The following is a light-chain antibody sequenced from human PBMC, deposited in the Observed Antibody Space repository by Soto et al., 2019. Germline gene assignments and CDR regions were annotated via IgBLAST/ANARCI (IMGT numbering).Light chain of an antibody. J-gene: IGKJ1*01. CDR2: DAS. V-gene: IGKV1-5*01. CDR3: QQYNGHRT. CDR1: QNINDY. Sequence: DIQMTQSPSTPSASVGDRVTITCRASQNINDYLAWYQQKPGKSPKVLIYDASTLESGVPSRFSGSGSGTEFTLTISRLQPDDFATYFCQQYNGHRTFGQGTKVDIK.